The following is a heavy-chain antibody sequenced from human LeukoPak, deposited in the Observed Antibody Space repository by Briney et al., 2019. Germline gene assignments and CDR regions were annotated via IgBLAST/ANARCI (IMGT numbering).Heavy chain of an antibody. D-gene: IGHD4-17*01. CDR1: GGSFSGYY. J-gene: IGHJ6*02. CDR2: INHSGST. Sequence: SETLSLTCAVYGGSFSGYYWSWIRQPPGKGLEWIGEINHSGSTNYNPSLKSRVTTSVDTSKNQFSLKLSSVTAAGTAVYYCARGYGAHSMDVWGQGTTVTVSS. V-gene: IGHV4-34*01. CDR3: ARGYGAHSMDV.